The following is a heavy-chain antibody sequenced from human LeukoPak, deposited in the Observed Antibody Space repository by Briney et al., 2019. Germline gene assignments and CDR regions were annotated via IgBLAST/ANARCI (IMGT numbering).Heavy chain of an antibody. CDR3: ARDEPYSSSWYPSPGFDY. D-gene: IGHD6-13*01. CDR2: ISAYNGNT. V-gene: IGHV1-18*01. J-gene: IGHJ4*02. Sequence: ASVTVSCKASGYTFTSYGISWVRQAPGQGLEWMGWISAYNGNTNYAQKLQGRVTMTTDTSTSTAYMELRSLRSDDTAVYYCARDEPYSSSWYPSPGFDYWGQGTLVTVSS. CDR1: GYTFTSYG.